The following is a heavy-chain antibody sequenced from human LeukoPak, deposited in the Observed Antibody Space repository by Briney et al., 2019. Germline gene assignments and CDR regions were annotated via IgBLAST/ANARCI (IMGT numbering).Heavy chain of an antibody. D-gene: IGHD2-2*01. CDR2: IYYSGST. V-gene: IGHV4-30-4*02. CDR3: ARDKSDCSSTSCYYYYYYMDV. Sequence: SETLSLTCTVSGGSISSGDYYWSWIRQPPGKGLEWIGYIYYSGSTYYNPSLKSRVTISVDTSKNQFSLKLSSVTAADTAVYYCARDKSDCSSTSCYYYYYYMDVWGKGTTVTVSS. J-gene: IGHJ6*03. CDR1: GGSISSGDYY.